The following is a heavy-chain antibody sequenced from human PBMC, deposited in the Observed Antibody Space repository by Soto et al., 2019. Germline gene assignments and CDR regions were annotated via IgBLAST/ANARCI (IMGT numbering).Heavy chain of an antibody. CDR1: GFTFSSYA. Sequence: EVQLLESGGGLVQPGGSLRLSCAASGFTFSSYAMSWVRQAPGKGLEGVSAISGSGGSTYYADSVKGRFTISRDNSNNPLYLQKNSLRAEDTAVYYCAKEGPLDSSSSGRYFDFCGQGTLVTGSS. D-gene: IGHD6-6*01. J-gene: IGHJ4*02. CDR2: ISGSGGST. CDR3: AKEGPLDSSSSGRYFDF. V-gene: IGHV3-23*01.